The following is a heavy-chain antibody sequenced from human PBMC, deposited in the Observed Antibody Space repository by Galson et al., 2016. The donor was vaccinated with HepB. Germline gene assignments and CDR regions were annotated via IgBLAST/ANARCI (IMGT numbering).Heavy chain of an antibody. D-gene: IGHD3-3*01. V-gene: IGHV2-5*02. CDR2: MYWDDDK. CDR1: GFSLSTSGVG. Sequence: ALVKPTQTLTLTCTFSGFSLSTSGVGVGWIRQPPGKALEWLALMYWDDDKRYSPSLKSRLNITKGTPKKQVVLTMTNMDPVDTGTYYCAHRFTISGAVIEDRVAFDYWGQGTLVTVSS. CDR3: AHRFTISGAVIEDRVAFDY. J-gene: IGHJ4*02.